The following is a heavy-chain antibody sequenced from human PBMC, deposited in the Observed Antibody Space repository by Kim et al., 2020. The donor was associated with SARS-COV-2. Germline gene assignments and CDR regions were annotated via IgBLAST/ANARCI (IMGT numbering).Heavy chain of an antibody. Sequence: VKGRFTISRDNAKNSLYLQMNSLGAEDTAVYYCARDSIAVAGNYYYYGMDVWGQGTTVTVSS. D-gene: IGHD6-19*01. V-gene: IGHV3-11*05. J-gene: IGHJ6*02. CDR3: ARDSIAVAGNYYYYGMDV.